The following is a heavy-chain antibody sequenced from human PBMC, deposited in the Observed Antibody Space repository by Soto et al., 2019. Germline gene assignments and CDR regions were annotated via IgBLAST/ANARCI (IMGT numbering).Heavy chain of an antibody. J-gene: IGHJ4*02. CDR1: GFTFSSYA. D-gene: IGHD6-19*01. V-gene: IGHV3-23*01. Sequence: LRLSCAASGFTFSSYAMNWVRQAPGKGLEWVSGISGSGGITSYADSVKGRFTISRDNSKNTLYLQMNSLRAEDTAKYYCAKERLSNAWYGTFDYWGQGILVTVSS. CDR2: ISGSGGIT. CDR3: AKERLSNAWYGTFDY.